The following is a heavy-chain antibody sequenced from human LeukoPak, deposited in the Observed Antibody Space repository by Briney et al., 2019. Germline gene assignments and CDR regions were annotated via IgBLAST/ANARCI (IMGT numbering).Heavy chain of an antibody. V-gene: IGHV3-30*02. CDR3: AKDLGYSSSYNITLLDY. D-gene: IGHD6-6*01. Sequence: GGSLRLSCAASGFTFSSYGMHWVRQAPGKGLEWVAFIRYDGSNKYYADSVKGRFTISRDNSKNTLYLQMNSLRAKDTAVYYCAKDLGYSSSYNITLLDYWGQGTLVTVSS. J-gene: IGHJ4*02. CDR2: IRYDGSNK. CDR1: GFTFSSYG.